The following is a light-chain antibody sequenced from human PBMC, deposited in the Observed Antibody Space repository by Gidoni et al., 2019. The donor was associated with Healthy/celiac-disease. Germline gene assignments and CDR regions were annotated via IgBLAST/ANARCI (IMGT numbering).Light chain of an antibody. CDR3: QQYGSSPWT. CDR1: QSVSSSY. CDR2: GAS. V-gene: IGKV3-20*01. Sequence: SVFTQSPGTLSLPPGERATLSCRASQSVSSSYLAWYQQKPGQAPRLLIYGASSRATGIPDRFSGSGSGTDFTLTISRLEPEDFAVYYCQQYGSSPWTFGQGTKVEIK. J-gene: IGKJ1*01.